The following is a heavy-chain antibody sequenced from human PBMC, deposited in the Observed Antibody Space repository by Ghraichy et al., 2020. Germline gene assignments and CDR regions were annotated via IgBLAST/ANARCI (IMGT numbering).Heavy chain of an antibody. D-gene: IGHD3-22*01. J-gene: IGHJ6*02. Sequence: GGSLRLSCAASGFTFNTYGMHWVRQAPGKGLEWVAVISNDGNDKYYVDSVRDRFTISRVNSMNTVFLQMNSLRGEDTAVYYCAKGQDASGYHSNYYYYGMDVWGQGTTVTVSS. CDR3: AKGQDASGYHSNYYYYGMDV. CDR1: GFTFNTYG. V-gene: IGHV3-30*18. CDR2: ISNDGNDK.